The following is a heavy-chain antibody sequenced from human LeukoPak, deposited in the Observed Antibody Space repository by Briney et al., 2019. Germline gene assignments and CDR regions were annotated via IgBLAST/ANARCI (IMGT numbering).Heavy chain of an antibody. CDR1: GVSISSYY. D-gene: IGHD3-22*01. V-gene: IGHV4-4*07. Sequence: SETLSLTCTVSGVSISSYYWSWIRQSAGKGLEWIGRIYTSGGTNYNPSLKSRVTMSVDTSKNQFSLRLSSVTAADTALYYCAKDSYYYDSSAYRIFDYWGQGTPVTVSS. CDR2: IYTSGGT. CDR3: AKDSYYYDSSAYRIFDY. J-gene: IGHJ4*02.